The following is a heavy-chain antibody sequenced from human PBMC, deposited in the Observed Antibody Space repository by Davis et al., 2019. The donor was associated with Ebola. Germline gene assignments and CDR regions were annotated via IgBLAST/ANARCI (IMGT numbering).Heavy chain of an antibody. J-gene: IGHJ6*02. CDR1: GYTFTSYG. D-gene: IGHD6-6*01. Sequence: ASVKVSCKASGYTFTSYGISWVRQAPGQGLEWMGWINAGNGNTKYSQKFQGRVTITRDMSTSTAYMELSSLRSEDTAVYYCARGQQLVVPSGMDVWGQGTTVTVSS. V-gene: IGHV1-18*04. CDR2: INAGNGNT. CDR3: ARGQQLVVPSGMDV.